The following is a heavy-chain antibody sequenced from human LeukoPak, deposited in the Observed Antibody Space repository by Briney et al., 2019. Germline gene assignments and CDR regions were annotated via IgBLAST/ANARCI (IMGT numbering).Heavy chain of an antibody. V-gene: IGHV1-69*04. CDR1: GGTFSSYA. CDR3: ARGKTLTIFGVVETIDY. Sequence: ASVKVSCKASGGTFSSYAISWVRQAPGKGLEWMGRIIPILGIANYAQKFQGRVTITADKSTSTAYMELSSLRSEDTAVYYCARGKTLTIFGVVETIDYWGQGTLVTVSS. D-gene: IGHD3-3*01. CDR2: IIPILGIA. J-gene: IGHJ4*02.